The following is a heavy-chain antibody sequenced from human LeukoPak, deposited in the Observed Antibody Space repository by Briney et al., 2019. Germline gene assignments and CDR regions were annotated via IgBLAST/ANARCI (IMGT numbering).Heavy chain of an antibody. Sequence: GGSLRLSCAASGFTFSSYGMHWVRQAPGKGLEWVAVISYDGSNKYCADSVKGRFTISRDNSKNTLYLQMNSLRAEDTAVYYCAKSGGYCTNGVCYTPYFDYWGQGTLVTVSS. J-gene: IGHJ4*02. CDR3: AKSGGYCTNGVCYTPYFDY. CDR1: GFTFSSYG. V-gene: IGHV3-30*18. D-gene: IGHD2-8*01. CDR2: ISYDGSNK.